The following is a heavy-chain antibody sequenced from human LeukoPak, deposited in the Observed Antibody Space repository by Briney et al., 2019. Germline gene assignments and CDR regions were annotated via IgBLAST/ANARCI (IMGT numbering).Heavy chain of an antibody. CDR3: AKDHTYYDFWSGDV. CDR1: GFTFSDSA. CDR2: IRGKANKYAT. V-gene: IGHV3-73*01. Sequence: GGSLRLSCAASGFTFSDSAMHWVRQASGRGLEWVGRIRGKANKYATAYAASVKGRFTISRDDSKNTAFLQMNSLRAEDTAVYYCAKDHTYYDFWSGDVWGKGTTVTVSS. D-gene: IGHD3-3*01. J-gene: IGHJ6*04.